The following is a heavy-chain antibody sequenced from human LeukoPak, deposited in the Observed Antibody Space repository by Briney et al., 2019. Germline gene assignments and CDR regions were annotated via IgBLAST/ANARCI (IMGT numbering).Heavy chain of an antibody. D-gene: IGHD3-3*01. CDR1: GFTFSSYD. V-gene: IGHV3-23*01. CDR3: AKKRFLFFDYFDY. Sequence: PGGSLRLSCAASGFTFSSYDMSWVRQAPGKGLEWVSAISGSGGSTYYADSVKGRFTISRDNSKNTLYLQMNSLRAEDTAVYYCAKKRFLFFDYFDYWGQGTLVTVSS. J-gene: IGHJ4*02. CDR2: ISGSGGST.